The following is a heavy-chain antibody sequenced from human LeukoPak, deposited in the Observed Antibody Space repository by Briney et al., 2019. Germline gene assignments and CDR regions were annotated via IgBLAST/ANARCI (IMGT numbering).Heavy chain of an antibody. D-gene: IGHD6-13*01. CDR1: GGSLRSSGHW. CDR3: AHRPAGWDAFDI. CDR2: IYWDDDK. Sequence: TLSLTCTVSGGSLRSSGHWWVWIRQPPGKALEWLALIYWDDDKRYSPSLKSRLTITKDTSKNQVVLTMTNMDPVDTATYYCAHRPAGWDAFDIWGQGTMVTVSS. V-gene: IGHV2-5*02. J-gene: IGHJ3*02.